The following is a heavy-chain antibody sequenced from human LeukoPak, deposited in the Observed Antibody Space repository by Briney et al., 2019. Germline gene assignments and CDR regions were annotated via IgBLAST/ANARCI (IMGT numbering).Heavy chain of an antibody. D-gene: IGHD3-3*02. CDR1: GGSFSGYY. CDR3: ARVLGRIFGVVRDYYFDY. V-gene: IGHV4-34*01. Sequence: SETLSLTCAVYGGSFSGYYWSWLRQPPGKGLEWIGEINHSGSTNYNPSLKSRVTISVDTSKNQFSLKLSSVTAADTAVYYCARVLGRIFGVVRDYYFDYWGQGTLVTVSS. J-gene: IGHJ4*02. CDR2: INHSGST.